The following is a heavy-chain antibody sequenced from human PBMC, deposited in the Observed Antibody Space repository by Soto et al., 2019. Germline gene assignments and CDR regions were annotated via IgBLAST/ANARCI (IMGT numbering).Heavy chain of an antibody. D-gene: IGHD2-15*01. CDR3: AKNIGYCTGGSCRGSAFGV. CDR1: GFTFSSYA. V-gene: IGHV3-23*01. J-gene: IGHJ3*01. CDR2: ISGSGGST. Sequence: EVQVLESGGGLVQPGGSLRPSCAASGFTFSSYAMSWVRQAPGKGLEWVSVISGSGGSTNYADSVKGRFTISGDNSRNTLYLQMNSPRAEDTALYYCAKNIGYCTGGSCRGSAFGVWGQGTMVTVSS.